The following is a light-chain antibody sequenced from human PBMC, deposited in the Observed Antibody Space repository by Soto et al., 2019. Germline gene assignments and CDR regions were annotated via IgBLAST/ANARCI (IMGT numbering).Light chain of an antibody. CDR2: AAS. Sequence: DIQMTQSPSSLSASVGDRVTITCRASQSISSYLNWYQQKPGKAPKLLIYAASSLQSGVPSRFCGGGAETDFSLTISSLRPEDFATYYCQRSYSTPTWTFGQGTKVEIK. CDR3: QRSYSTPTWT. V-gene: IGKV1-39*01. J-gene: IGKJ1*01. CDR1: QSISSY.